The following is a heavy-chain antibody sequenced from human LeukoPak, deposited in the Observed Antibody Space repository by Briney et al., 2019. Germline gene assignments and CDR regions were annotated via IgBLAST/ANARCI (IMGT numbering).Heavy chain of an antibody. D-gene: IGHD6-13*01. CDR2: INPSGGST. CDR3: AREGIAAASSLDI. V-gene: IGHV1-46*01. J-gene: IGHJ3*02. Sequence: ASVRVSCKASGYTFTSYYMHGVRQAPGEGGEWMGMINPSGGSTSYAQKFQGRVTMTRDMSTSTVYMELSSLRSEDTAVYYCAREGIAAASSLDIWGQGTLVTVSS. CDR1: GYTFTSYY.